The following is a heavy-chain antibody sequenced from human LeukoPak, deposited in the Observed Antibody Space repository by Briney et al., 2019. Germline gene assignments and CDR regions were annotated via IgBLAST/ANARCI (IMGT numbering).Heavy chain of an antibody. D-gene: IGHD3-22*01. CDR3: SREGTYYDSSGYYF. CDR2: IIPIFGTA. J-gene: IGHJ4*02. Sequence: SVKVSCKASGGTFSSYAISWVRQAPGQGLEWMGGIIPIFGTANYAQKFQGRVTITADESTSTAYMELSSLRSEDTAVYYCSREGTYYDSSGYYFWGQGTLVTVSS. V-gene: IGHV1-69*13. CDR1: GGTFSSYA.